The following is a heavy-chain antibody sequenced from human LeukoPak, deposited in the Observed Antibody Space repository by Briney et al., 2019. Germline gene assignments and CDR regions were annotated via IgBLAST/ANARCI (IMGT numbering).Heavy chain of an antibody. J-gene: IGHJ3*02. CDR2: INPNSGGT. V-gene: IGHV1-2*04. CDR1: GGTFSSYA. CDR3: ARAVGRSGTDAFDI. D-gene: IGHD2-2*01. Sequence: ASVKVSCKASGGTFSSYAISWVRQAPGQGLEWMGWINPNSGGTNYAQKFQGWVTMTRDTSISTAYMELSRLRSDDTAVYYCARAVGRSGTDAFDIWGQGTMVTVSS.